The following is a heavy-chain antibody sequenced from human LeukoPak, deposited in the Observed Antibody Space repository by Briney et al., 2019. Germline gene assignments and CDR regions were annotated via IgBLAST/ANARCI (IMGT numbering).Heavy chain of an antibody. CDR1: RFTFSTYW. Sequence: PGGSLRLSCGASRFTFSTYWMSWVRQAPGKGLEWVASINEDGSEKYYVGSVKGRFTISRDNANNSVYLQMNSLRAEDTAVYYCARIGRGGSTYLYGSGVDDWGQGSLVTLSS. D-gene: IGHD3-10*01. V-gene: IGHV3-7*01. CDR2: INEDGSEK. CDR3: ARIGRGGSTYLYGSGVDD. J-gene: IGHJ4*02.